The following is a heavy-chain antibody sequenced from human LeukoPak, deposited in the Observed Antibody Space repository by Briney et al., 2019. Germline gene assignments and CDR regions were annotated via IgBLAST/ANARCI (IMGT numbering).Heavy chain of an antibody. CDR2: IKGDGGST. V-gene: IGHV3-74*01. Sequence: GGSLRLSCAASGFTFSSHWMHWVRQAPGKGLVWVSRIKGDGGSTSDADSVKGRFTISRDNTKNTLNLQMNSLRVEDTAVYYCVRDGVGAPPFDYWGQGIMVSVSP. D-gene: IGHD2-8*01. CDR3: VRDGVGAPPFDY. J-gene: IGHJ4*02. CDR1: GFTFSSHW.